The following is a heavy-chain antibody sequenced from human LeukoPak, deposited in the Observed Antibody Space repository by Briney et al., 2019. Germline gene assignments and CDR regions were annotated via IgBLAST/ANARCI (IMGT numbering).Heavy chain of an antibody. V-gene: IGHV3-21*01. J-gene: IGHJ3*02. CDR1: GFTFSSYS. Sequence: GGSLRLSCAASGFTFSSYSMNWVRQAPGKGLKGVSSISSSSSYIYYADSVKGRFTIPRDNAKNSLYLQMNSLRAEDTAVFHGEKGIRYFDWVDAFDIWGQGTMVTVSS. CDR2: ISSSSSYI. D-gene: IGHD3-9*01. CDR3: EKGIRYFDWVDAFDI.